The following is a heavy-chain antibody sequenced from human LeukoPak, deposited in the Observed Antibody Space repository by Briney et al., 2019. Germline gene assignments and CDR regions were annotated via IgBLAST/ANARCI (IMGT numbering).Heavy chain of an antibody. D-gene: IGHD2-15*01. V-gene: IGHV1-8*01. CDR2: MNPNSGNT. Sequence: ASVKVSCKASGYTFTSYDINWVRQATGQGLEWMGWMNPNSGNTGYAQRFQGRVTMTRNTSISTAYMELSSLRSEDTAVYYCARAGGYCGRISCPYYFDYWGQGSLVAVSS. CDR3: ARAGGYCGRISCPYYFDY. J-gene: IGHJ4*02. CDR1: GYTFTSYD.